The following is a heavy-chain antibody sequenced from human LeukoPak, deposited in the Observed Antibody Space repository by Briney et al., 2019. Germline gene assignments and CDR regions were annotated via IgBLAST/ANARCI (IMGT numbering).Heavy chain of an antibody. CDR2: INTHNGDT. CDR1: GYTFTTYG. V-gene: IGHV1-18*01. J-gene: IGHJ4*02. CDR3: ARGGFYYDSSGYVESFDY. D-gene: IGHD3-22*01. Sequence: GASVKVSCKASGYTFTTYGVSCVRQAPGQGLEWMGCINTHNGDTNYAQKVQDRVTMTTDTSTNTAYMELRSLRSDDTAVYYCARGGFYYDSSGYVESFDYWGQGTLVTVSS.